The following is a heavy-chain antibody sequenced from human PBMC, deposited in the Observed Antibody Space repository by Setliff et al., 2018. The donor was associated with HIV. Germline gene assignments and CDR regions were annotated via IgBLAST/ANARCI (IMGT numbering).Heavy chain of an antibody. J-gene: IGHJ6*03. CDR3: ARQAGNPNYFYYMDV. CDR2: IYYSGST. D-gene: IGHD6-13*01. CDR1: GGSISIAGYY. V-gene: IGHV4-31*11. Sequence: TLSLTCAVSGGSISIAGYYWSWIRQHPGKGLEWIGYIYYSGSTYYNPSLKSRLTISVDMSKNQFSLKLRSVTAAASAVYYCARQAGNPNYFYYMDVWGKGTTVTVSS.